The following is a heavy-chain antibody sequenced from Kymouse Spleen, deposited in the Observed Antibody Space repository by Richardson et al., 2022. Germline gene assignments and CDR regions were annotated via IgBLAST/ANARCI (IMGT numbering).Heavy chain of an antibody. CDR2: IYYSGST. D-gene: IGHD3-10*01. CDR1: GGSVSSGSYY. CDR3: ARGVTMVRGVMKGWFDP. V-gene: IGHV4-61*01. J-gene: IGHJ5*02. Sequence: QVQLQESGPGLVKPSETLSLTCTVSGGSVSSGSYYWSWIRQPPGKGLEWIGYIYYSGSTNYNPSLKSRVTISVDTSKNQFSLKLSSVTAADTAVYYCARGVTMVRGVMKGWFDPWGQGTLVTVSS.